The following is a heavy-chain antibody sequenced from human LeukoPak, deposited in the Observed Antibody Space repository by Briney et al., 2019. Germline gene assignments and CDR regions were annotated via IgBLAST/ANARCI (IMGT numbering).Heavy chain of an antibody. CDR1: GFTFSNAW. CDR3: ARQPRPHRAHWFDP. V-gene: IGHV3-7*01. J-gene: IGHJ5*02. D-gene: IGHD3-10*01. Sequence: GGSLRLSCAASGFTFSNAWMSWVRQAPGKGLEWGANIKQDGSEKYYVDSVKGRFTISRDNAKNSLYLQMNSLRAEDTAVYYCARQPRPHRAHWFDPWGQGTLVTVSS. CDR2: IKQDGSEK.